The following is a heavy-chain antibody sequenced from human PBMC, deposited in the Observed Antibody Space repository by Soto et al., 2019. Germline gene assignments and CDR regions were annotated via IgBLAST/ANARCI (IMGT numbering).Heavy chain of an antibody. D-gene: IGHD2-2*02. V-gene: IGHV1-69*06. J-gene: IGHJ4*02. CDR1: GSRFSNYV. CDR2: IIPIFNST. CDR3: AREGRGKKAGYNGLVSLGY. Sequence: QVQLVQSGAEVKTPGSSLKVSCKVSGSRFSNYVISWVRQAPGHGLEWLGRIIPIFNSTKYAQNFQGRVTITAYKSTSTASLELRSLRSDDTAVYYGAREGRGKKAGYNGLVSLGYWGQGTLVTVSS.